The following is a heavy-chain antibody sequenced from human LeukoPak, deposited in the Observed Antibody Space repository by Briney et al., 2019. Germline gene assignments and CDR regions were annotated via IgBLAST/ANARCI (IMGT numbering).Heavy chain of an antibody. V-gene: IGHV3-15*01. CDR3: TSDLGTAGDFDY. D-gene: IGHD6-13*01. Sequence: PGGSLRLSCAASAFTFSNAWMSWVRQAPGKGLEWVGRIKSKTDGGTTDYAAPVKGRFTISRDDSKNTLYLQMNSLKTEDTAVYYCTSDLGTAGDFDYWGQGTLVTVSS. J-gene: IGHJ4*02. CDR1: AFTFSNAW. CDR2: IKSKTDGGTT.